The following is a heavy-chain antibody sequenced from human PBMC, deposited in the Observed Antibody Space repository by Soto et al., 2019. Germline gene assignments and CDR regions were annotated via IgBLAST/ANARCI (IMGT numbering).Heavy chain of an antibody. CDR2: INSGGSST. CDR1: GFTFSSYW. Sequence: PGGSLRLSCAASGFTFSSYWMHWVRQAPGKGLVWVSRINSGGSSTSYADSVKGRFTISRDNAKNTLYLQMNSLRAEDTAVYYCARPLLGTVYYFDYWGQGTLVTVSS. D-gene: IGHD1-1*01. V-gene: IGHV3-74*01. CDR3: ARPLLGTVYYFDY. J-gene: IGHJ4*02.